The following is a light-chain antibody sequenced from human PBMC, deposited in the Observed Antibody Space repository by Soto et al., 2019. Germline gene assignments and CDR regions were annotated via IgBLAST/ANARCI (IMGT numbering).Light chain of an antibody. CDR3: QHYNSYSEA. Sequence: DIQMTQSPSSLSASVGDRVTITCRASQTISSWLAWYQQKPGKAPKLLIYKASSLESGVPSRFSGSGSGTEFTHTISSLQPDDFATYYCQHYNSYSEAFGQGTKVDIK. V-gene: IGKV1-5*03. J-gene: IGKJ1*01. CDR2: KAS. CDR1: QTISSW.